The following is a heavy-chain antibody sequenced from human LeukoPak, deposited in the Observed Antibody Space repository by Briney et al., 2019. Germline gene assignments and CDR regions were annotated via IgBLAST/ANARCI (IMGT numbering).Heavy chain of an antibody. D-gene: IGHD5-24*01. CDR1: GFTFSSYA. Sequence: PGRSLRLSCAASGFTFSSYAMHWVRQAPGKGLEWVAVISYDGSNKYYADSVKGRFTISRDNSKNTLYLQMNSLRAEDTAVYYCARDGRDSYNQKLLPFDYWGQGTLVTVSS. CDR2: ISYDGSNK. V-gene: IGHV3-30*04. CDR3: ARDGRDSYNQKLLPFDY. J-gene: IGHJ4*02.